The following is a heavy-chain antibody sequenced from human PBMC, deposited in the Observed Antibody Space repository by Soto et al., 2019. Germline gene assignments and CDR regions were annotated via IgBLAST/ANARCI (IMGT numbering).Heavy chain of an antibody. CDR2: IYFDGITT. J-gene: IGHJ4*02. Sequence: EVQLVESGGGVVQPGGSLRLSCTASGLPFNTHWMHWVRQAPGKGRVWVSRIYFDGITTNYADSVKGRLTVSRDNAKNTVYLHVNTLRDEDTAVYYCARGGAMGVDYWGQGTLVTVSS. D-gene: IGHD1-26*01. CDR3: ARGGAMGVDY. CDR1: GLPFNTHW. V-gene: IGHV3-74*01.